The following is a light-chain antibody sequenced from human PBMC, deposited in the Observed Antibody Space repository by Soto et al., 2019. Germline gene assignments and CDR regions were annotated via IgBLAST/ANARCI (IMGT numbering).Light chain of an antibody. CDR3: QQYGSSLRP. CDR2: GAS. CDR1: QSVSSSY. Sequence: EIVLTQSPGTLSLSPGERATLSCRASQSVSSSYLAWYQQKPGQAPRLLIYGASSRATGIPDRFSGSGSGTEFTLTISRLEPEDFAVYYCQQYGSSLRPFGQGTKVEIK. V-gene: IGKV3-20*01. J-gene: IGKJ1*01.